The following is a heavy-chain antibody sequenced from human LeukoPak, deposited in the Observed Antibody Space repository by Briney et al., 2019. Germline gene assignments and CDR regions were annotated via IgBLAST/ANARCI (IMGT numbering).Heavy chain of an antibody. CDR3: ARQFLGYCSSTSCHSGDYGMGV. Sequence: GGSLRLSCAASGFTFSSYGMHWVRQAPGKGLEWVAVIWYDGSNKYYADSVKGRFTISRDNSKNTLYLQMNSLRAEDTAVYYCARQFLGYCSSTSCHSGDYGMGVWGKGTTVTVSS. J-gene: IGHJ6*04. CDR1: GFTFSSYG. D-gene: IGHD2-2*01. CDR2: IWYDGSNK. V-gene: IGHV3-33*01.